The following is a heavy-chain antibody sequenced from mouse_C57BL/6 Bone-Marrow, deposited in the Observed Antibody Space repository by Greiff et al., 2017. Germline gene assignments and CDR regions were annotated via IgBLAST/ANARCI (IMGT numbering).Heavy chain of an antibody. CDR1: GYTFTDYY. CDR2: IYPGSGNT. CDR3: AGEYDYDDGDY. D-gene: IGHD2-4*01. Sequence: QVQLQQSGAELVRPGASVKLSCKASGYTFTDYYINWVKQRPGQGLEWIARIYPGSGNTYYNEKFKGEATLTAEKSSSTAYMQLSSLTSEDSAVYFCAGEYDYDDGDYWGQGTSVTVSS. J-gene: IGHJ4*01. V-gene: IGHV1-76*01.